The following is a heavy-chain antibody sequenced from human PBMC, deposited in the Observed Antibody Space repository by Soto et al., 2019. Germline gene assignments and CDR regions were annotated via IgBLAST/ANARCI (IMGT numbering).Heavy chain of an antibody. J-gene: IGHJ5*02. CDR2: ISYDGSNK. D-gene: IGHD6-13*01. CDR3: ANGIAAAGTGWFDP. V-gene: IGHV3-30*18. CDR1: GFTFSSYG. Sequence: VPLVESGGGVVQPGRSLRLSCAASGFTFSSYGMHWVRQAPGKGLEWVAVISYDGSNKYYADSVKGRFTISRDNSKNTLYLQMNSLRAEDTAVYYCANGIAAAGTGWFDPWGQGTLVTVSS.